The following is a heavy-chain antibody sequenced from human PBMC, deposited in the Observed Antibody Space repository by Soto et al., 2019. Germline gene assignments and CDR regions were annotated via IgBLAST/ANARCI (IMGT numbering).Heavy chain of an antibody. CDR1: GYSISSGYY. V-gene: IGHV4-38-2*01. D-gene: IGHD4-17*01. Sequence: SETLSLTCAVSGYSISSGYYWGWIRQTPGKGLEWIASIYHSGSTYYNPSLKSRATISVDTSKNQFSLKLTSVTAADTAVYYCARGAATVTPGWFDPWGQGIMVTVSS. CDR3: ARGAATVTPGWFDP. J-gene: IGHJ5*02. CDR2: IYHSGST.